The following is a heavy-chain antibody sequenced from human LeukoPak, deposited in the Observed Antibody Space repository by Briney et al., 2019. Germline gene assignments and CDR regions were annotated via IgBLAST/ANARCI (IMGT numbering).Heavy chain of an antibody. Sequence: SETLSLTCAVSGNSISNTYYWGWIRQPPGKELEWIGSIYNSGSTHYNPSLKSRVTISVDTSKNQFSLKLSSVTAADTAVCYCARNSSGNYFDYWGQGTLVTVSS. V-gene: IGHV4-38-2*01. CDR1: GNSISNTYY. J-gene: IGHJ4*02. CDR3: ARNSSGNYFDY. CDR2: IYNSGST. D-gene: IGHD1-26*01.